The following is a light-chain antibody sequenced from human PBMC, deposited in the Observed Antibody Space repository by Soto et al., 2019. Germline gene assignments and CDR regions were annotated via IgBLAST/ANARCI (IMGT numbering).Light chain of an antibody. CDR3: QSHDNSLSDTYV. V-gene: IGLV1-40*01. Sequence: QSVLTQPPSMSGAPGQRVTISCTGSSSNIGAGYDVHWYQQLPGKAPRLLIFGNNNRPSRVPDRFSGSKSGTSASLAITGLQAEDEADYYCQSHDNSLSDTYVFGTGPKVTVL. J-gene: IGLJ1*01. CDR2: GNN. CDR1: SSNIGAGYD.